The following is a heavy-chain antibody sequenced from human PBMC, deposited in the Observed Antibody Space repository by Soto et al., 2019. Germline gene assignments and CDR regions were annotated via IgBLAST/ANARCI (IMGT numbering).Heavy chain of an antibody. J-gene: IGHJ4*02. CDR3: ARAPKVSGSAQTRPDF. Sequence: SETLSLTCSLYSGSLSGYYWSWIRQPPGKGLEWIGEISPSGTTNYSPSLKSRVSISVDSSKNQFSLNLTSLTAADTAVYYCARAPKVSGSAQTRPDFWGQGSLVTVSS. CDR2: ISPSGTT. V-gene: IGHV4-34*01. CDR1: SGSLSGYY. D-gene: IGHD6-6*01.